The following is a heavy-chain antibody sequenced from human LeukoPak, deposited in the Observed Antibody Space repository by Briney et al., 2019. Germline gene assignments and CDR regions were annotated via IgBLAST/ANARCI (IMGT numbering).Heavy chain of an antibody. D-gene: IGHD3-9*01. J-gene: IGHJ4*02. CDR1: GFTFSAFA. CDR2: ITGSGGST. CDR3: AKSPTGYVPDC. Sequence: GGSLRLSCAASGFTFSAFAMSWVRQAPGKGLEWVSVITGSGGSTYYADSVKGRFTISRDNSRTTLYLQMNSLRADDTAVYYCAKSPTGYVPDCWGQGTLVTVSP. V-gene: IGHV3-23*01.